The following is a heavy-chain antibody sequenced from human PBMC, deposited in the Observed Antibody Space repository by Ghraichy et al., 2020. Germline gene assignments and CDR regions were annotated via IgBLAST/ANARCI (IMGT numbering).Heavy chain of an antibody. CDR1: GASVSSHY. V-gene: IGHV4-59*02. D-gene: IGHD1-1*01. CDR2: MSNSGRT. CDR3: ARELTTSYSTMDV. J-gene: IGHJ6*02. Sequence: SETLSLTCTVYGASVSSHYWNWLRQTPEKGLEWIGQMSNSGRTKYNASLKGRVTISVDTSKNHVYLKVTSVTAADTAVYYCARELTTSYSTMDVWGQGTTVTVSS.